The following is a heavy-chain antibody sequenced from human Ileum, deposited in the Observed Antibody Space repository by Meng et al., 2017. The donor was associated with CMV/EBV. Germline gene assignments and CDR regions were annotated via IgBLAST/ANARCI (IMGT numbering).Heavy chain of an antibody. CDR1: GYTFTGYY. Sequence: ASVKVSCKASGYTFTGYYMHWVRQAPGQGLEWMGWINPNSGGTNYAQKFQGRVTMTRDTSISTAYMELSRLRSDDTAVYYCAKAAIVGATTSSFDYWGQGTLVTVSS. V-gene: IGHV1-2*02. D-gene: IGHD1-26*01. J-gene: IGHJ4*02. CDR3: AKAAIVGATTSSFDY. CDR2: INPNSGGT.